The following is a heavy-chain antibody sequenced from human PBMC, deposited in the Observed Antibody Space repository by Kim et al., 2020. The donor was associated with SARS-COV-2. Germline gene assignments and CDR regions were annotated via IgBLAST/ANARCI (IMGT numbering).Heavy chain of an antibody. CDR3: AKDGVDIVATLGLGGMDV. CDR1: GFTFSSYG. CDR2: ISYDGSNK. Sequence: GGSLRLSCAASGFTFSSYGMHWVRQAPGKGLEWVAVISYDGSNKYYADSVKGRFTISRDNSKNTLYLQMNSLRAEDTAVYYCAKDGVDIVATLGLGGMDVWGQGTTVTVSS. D-gene: IGHD5-12*01. J-gene: IGHJ6*02. V-gene: IGHV3-30*18.